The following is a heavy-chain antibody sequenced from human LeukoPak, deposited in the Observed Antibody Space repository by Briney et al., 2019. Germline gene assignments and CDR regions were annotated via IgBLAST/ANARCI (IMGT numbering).Heavy chain of an antibody. CDR2: IGTAGDT. V-gene: IGHV3-13*01. D-gene: IGHD1-26*01. CDR1: GFTFSSYD. J-gene: IGHJ3*02. CDR3: ARSLRATDAFDI. Sequence: GGSLRLSCAASGFTFSSYDMHWVRQPTGKGLEWVSAIGTAGDTYYSHSVQGRFTISRENAKNSLYLHMNSLRAEDTAVYYCARSLRATDAFDIWGQGTMVTVSS.